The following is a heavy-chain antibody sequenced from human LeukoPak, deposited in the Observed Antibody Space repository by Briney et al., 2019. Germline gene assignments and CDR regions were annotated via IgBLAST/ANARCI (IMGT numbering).Heavy chain of an antibody. CDR2: IIPIFGTA. CDR3: ARDQNTAMAHYFDY. J-gene: IGHJ4*02. D-gene: IGHD5-18*01. Sequence: ASVKVSCKASGYTFTGYYMHWVRQAPGQGLEWMGGIIPIFGTANYAQKFQGRVTITADESTSTAYMELSSLRSEDTAVHYCARDQNTAMAHYFDYWGQGTLVTVSS. V-gene: IGHV1-69*13. CDR1: GYTFTGYY.